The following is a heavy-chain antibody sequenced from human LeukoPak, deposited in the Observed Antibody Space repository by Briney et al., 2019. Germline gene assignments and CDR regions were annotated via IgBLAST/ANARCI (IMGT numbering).Heavy chain of an antibody. CDR3: ARDLGYEYSSSSPPGY. CDR1: GFTFSSYW. D-gene: IGHD6-6*01. J-gene: IGHJ4*02. CDR2: IKQDGSEK. V-gene: IGHV3-7*01. Sequence: PGGSLRLSCAASGFTFSSYWMSWIRQAPGKGLEWVATIKQDGSEKYYVDSVKGRFTVSRDNAKNSLYLQMNSLRAEDTAVYYCARDLGYEYSSSSPPGYWGQGTLVAVSS.